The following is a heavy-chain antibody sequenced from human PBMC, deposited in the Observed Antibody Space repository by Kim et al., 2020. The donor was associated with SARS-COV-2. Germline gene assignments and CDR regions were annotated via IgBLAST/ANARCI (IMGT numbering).Heavy chain of an antibody. CDR2: INPDGSGP. J-gene: IGHJ3*01. CDR1: GFTFSYYW. Sequence: GGSLRLSCAASGFTFSYYWMTWVRQTPGKGLEWVANINPDGSGPSYADSLKGRFTISRDNAKNSLYLQMNSLGDEDTAVYYCAKSGFRSAFGSWSQGTLV. CDR3: AKSGFRSAFGS. D-gene: IGHD5-12*01. V-gene: IGHV3-7*03.